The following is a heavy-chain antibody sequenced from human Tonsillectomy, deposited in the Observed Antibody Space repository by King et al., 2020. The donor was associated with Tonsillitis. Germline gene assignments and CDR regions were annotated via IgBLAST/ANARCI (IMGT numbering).Heavy chain of an antibody. CDR2: ISGDGGDT. J-gene: IGHJ4*02. D-gene: IGHD2-15*01. V-gene: IGHV3-64D*06. CDR1: GFMFSDYA. Sequence: VQLVESGGGLVQPGGSLRLSCSASGFMFSDYAMHWVRQAPGKGLEYVSAISGDGGDTYYADSVKGRFTISRDNSKNTLYLQMSSLRTEDTALYYCVDVVGGGSPYWGQGTLVTVSS. CDR3: VDVVGGGSPY.